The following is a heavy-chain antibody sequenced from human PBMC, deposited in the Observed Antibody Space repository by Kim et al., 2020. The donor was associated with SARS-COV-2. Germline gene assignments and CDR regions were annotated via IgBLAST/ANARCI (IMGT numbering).Heavy chain of an antibody. CDR3: TSYYGSGVDNGVDY. CDR2: IKSKTDGGTT. V-gene: IGHV3-15*01. Sequence: GGSLRLSCAASGFTFTKAWMSWVRQGPGKGLEWVGRIKSKTDGGTTDYAAPVKGRFTIARNDSKNTLYLQMNSLKSEDTAVYYCTSYYGSGVDNGVDYWGQGTLVTVSS. J-gene: IGHJ4*02. D-gene: IGHD2-15*01. CDR1: GFTFTKAW.